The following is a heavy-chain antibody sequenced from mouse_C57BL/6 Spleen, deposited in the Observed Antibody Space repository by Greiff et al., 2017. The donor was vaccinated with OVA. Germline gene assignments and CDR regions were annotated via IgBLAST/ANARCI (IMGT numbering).Heavy chain of an antibody. V-gene: IGHV1-82*01. Sequence: VQVVESGPELVKPGASVKISCKASGYAFSSSWMNWVKQRPGKGLEWIGRIYPGDGDTNYNGKFKGKATLTADKSSSTAYMQLSSLTSEDSAVYFCAKFYDGYYVDYWGQGTTLTVSS. D-gene: IGHD2-3*01. CDR3: AKFYDGYYVDY. CDR1: GYAFSSSW. J-gene: IGHJ2*01. CDR2: IYPGDGDT.